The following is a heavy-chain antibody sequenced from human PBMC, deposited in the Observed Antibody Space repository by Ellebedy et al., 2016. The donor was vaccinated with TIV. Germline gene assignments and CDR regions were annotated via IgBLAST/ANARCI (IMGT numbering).Heavy chain of an antibody. CDR1: GFTFSIYW. CDR2: TDHDGRVK. D-gene: IGHD3-10*01. J-gene: IGHJ5*02. CDR3: ARADGGPAGP. V-gene: IGHV3-7*03. Sequence: PGGSLRLSCVTSGFTFSIYWMSWVRQAPGKGLEWVANTDHDGRVKFYVDSVEGRFTISRDKAKNSLYLQMNSLRAEDTAVYYCARADGGPAGPWGQGTLVTVSS.